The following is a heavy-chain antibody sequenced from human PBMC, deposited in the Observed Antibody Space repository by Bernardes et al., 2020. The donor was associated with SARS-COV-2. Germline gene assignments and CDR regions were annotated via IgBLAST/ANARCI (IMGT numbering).Heavy chain of an antibody. CDR1: EHTVANFC. Sequence: ASVAVSWEASEHTVANFCMHWVRQAPGQGLEWMGMICPTDADTRYAEKFQGRVTMTRDTSTSTVYMELSALRSEDTAVYYCVRAGDQYFDSWGQGTPVTVSS. V-gene: IGHV1-46*01. CDR3: VRAGDQYFDS. J-gene: IGHJ4*02. D-gene: IGHD7-27*01. CDR2: ICPTDADT.